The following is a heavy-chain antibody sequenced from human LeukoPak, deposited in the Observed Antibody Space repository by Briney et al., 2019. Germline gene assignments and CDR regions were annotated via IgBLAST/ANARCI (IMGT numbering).Heavy chain of an antibody. V-gene: IGHV3-48*01. CDR3: ARNLDS. J-gene: IGHJ5*01. CDR2: LGSSSGGI. Sequence: GGSLRLSCSASGFTFSTYNMNWVRQAPGKGLVWVSWLGSSSGGIYYAGSVKGRFTTSRDDAKKSLYLQMNSLRGEDTAVYYCARNLDSWGQGALVTVSS. CDR1: GFTFSTYN.